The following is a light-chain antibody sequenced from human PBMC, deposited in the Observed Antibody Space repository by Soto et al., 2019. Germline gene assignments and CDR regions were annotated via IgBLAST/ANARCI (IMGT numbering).Light chain of an antibody. CDR2: KAS. CDR3: RRYNFDPWT. V-gene: IGKV1-5*03. Sequence: DIQMTQSPSPLSASVGDRVTLTCRVSQSMSVWLAWYQQKPGTAPKLLVYKASSLESGVPSRFSGRGSGTEFTLTISGLQPDDLATYFCRRYNFDPWTFWLGTKVEIK. CDR1: QSMSVW. J-gene: IGKJ1*01.